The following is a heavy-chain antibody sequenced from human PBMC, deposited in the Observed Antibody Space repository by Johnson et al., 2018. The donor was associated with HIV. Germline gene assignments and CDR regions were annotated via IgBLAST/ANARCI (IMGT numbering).Heavy chain of an antibody. D-gene: IGHD4-23*01. CDR3: ARDPGNGGRPFDAFDV. CDR1: GFTFSSYG. J-gene: IGHJ3*01. Sequence: QVQLVESGGGVVQPGRSLRLSCAASGFTFSSYGMHWVRQAPGKGLEWVAVIWYDGSNKYYADSVKGRLHISGDNSKNTVFLQMDSLRGEDTAVYYCARDPGNGGRPFDAFDVWGQGTMVTVSS. CDR2: IWYDGSNK. V-gene: IGHV3-33*01.